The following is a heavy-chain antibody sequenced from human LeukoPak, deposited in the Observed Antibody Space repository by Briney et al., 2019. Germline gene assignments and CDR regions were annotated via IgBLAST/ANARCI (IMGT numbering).Heavy chain of an antibody. Sequence: GGSLRLSCAASRFTFSSYSMNWVRQAPGKGLEWVSYISSSSSTIYYADSVKGRFTISRDNAKNSLYLQMNSLRAEDTAVYYCARDVSSSWGAPFDYWGQGTLVTVSS. CDR3: ARDVSSSWGAPFDY. D-gene: IGHD6-13*01. J-gene: IGHJ4*02. CDR1: RFTFSSYS. CDR2: ISSSSSTI. V-gene: IGHV3-48*04.